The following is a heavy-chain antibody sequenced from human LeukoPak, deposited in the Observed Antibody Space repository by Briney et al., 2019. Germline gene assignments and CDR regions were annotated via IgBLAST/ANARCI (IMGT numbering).Heavy chain of an antibody. V-gene: IGHV4-59*12. Sequence: SETLSLTCTVSGGSINNYYWSWIRQPPGKGLEWIAFIYYSGSTKYNPSLKSRVTISVDTSKNQFSLRLSSVTAADTAVYYCARDHSSSSFPRDAFDIWGQGTMVTVSS. CDR3: ARDHSSSSFPRDAFDI. CDR2: IYYSGST. D-gene: IGHD6-6*01. J-gene: IGHJ3*02. CDR1: GGSINNYY.